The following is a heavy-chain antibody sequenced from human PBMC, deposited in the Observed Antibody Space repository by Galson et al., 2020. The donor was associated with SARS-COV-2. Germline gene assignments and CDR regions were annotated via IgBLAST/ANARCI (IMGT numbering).Heavy chain of an antibody. CDR2: IDWDDDK. CDR1: GFSLSTSGMR. J-gene: IGHJ3*02. Sequence: SGPTLVKPTQTLTLTCTFSGFSLSTSGMRVSWIRQPPGKVLEWLARIDWDDDKFYSTSLKTRLTISKDTSKNQVVLTMTNMDPVDTATYYCARDRYDILTGYLYAFDIWGQGTMVTVSS. CDR3: ARDRYDILTGYLYAFDI. D-gene: IGHD3-9*01. V-gene: IGHV2-70*04.